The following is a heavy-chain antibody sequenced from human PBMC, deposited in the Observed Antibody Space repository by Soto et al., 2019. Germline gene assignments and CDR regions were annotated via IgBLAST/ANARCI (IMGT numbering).Heavy chain of an antibody. CDR1: GFTFSSYG. CDR2: IWYDGSNK. J-gene: IGHJ3*02. Sequence: GGSLRLSCAASGFTFSSYGMHWVRQAPGKGLEWVAVIWYDGSNKYYADSVKGRFTISRDNSKNTLYLQMNSLRAEDTAVYYCARDLFMTTVTPDAFDIWGQGTMVTVSS. CDR3: ARDLFMTTVTPDAFDI. V-gene: IGHV3-33*01. D-gene: IGHD4-17*01.